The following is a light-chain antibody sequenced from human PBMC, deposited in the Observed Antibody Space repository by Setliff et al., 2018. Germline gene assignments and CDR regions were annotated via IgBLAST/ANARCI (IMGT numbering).Light chain of an antibody. Sequence: QSALTQPASVSGSPGQSITISCTGTSSDVGGYKCVSWYQQHPGKAPKLMIYEVTYRPSGVSNRFSGSKSGNTASLTISGLQAEDEADYYCGSYSNSSILVFGTGTKVTVL. J-gene: IGLJ1*01. V-gene: IGLV2-14*01. CDR1: SSDVGGYKC. CDR2: EVT. CDR3: GSYSNSSILV.